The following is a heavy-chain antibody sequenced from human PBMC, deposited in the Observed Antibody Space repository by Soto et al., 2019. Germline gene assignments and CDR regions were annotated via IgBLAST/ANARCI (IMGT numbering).Heavy chain of an antibody. J-gene: IGHJ4*02. CDR2: INPNSGGT. CDR3: ARMGIAARPAGGFDY. CDR1: GYTFTGYY. D-gene: IGHD6-6*01. Sequence: QVQLVQSGAEVKKPGASGKVSCKASGYTFTGYYMHWVRQAPGQGLEWMGWINPNSGGTNYAQKFQGRVTMTRDTSISTAYMELSRLRSDDTAVYYCARMGIAARPAGGFDYWGQGTLVTVSS. V-gene: IGHV1-2*02.